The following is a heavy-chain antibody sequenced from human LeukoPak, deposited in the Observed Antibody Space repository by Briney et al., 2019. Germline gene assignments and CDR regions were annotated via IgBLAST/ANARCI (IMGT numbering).Heavy chain of an antibody. V-gene: IGHV4-59*11. CDR1: GDSLSSHY. CDR3: ARDLVTVTKGFDN. D-gene: IGHD4-17*01. J-gene: IGHJ3*02. CDR2: ISYIGST. Sequence: SETLSLTCAVSGDSLSSHYWTWIRQPPGKGLEWIGYISYIGSTNYNPSLKSRVTISIDTSKNQFSLKLSSVTAADTAVYYCARDLVTVTKGFDNWGQGTMVSVSS.